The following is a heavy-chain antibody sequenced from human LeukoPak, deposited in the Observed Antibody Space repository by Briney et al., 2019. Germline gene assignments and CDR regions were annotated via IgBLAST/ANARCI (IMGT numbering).Heavy chain of an antibody. CDR3: ARGSGAVAGHFDYWGQGTLVNVSSGESCHFDY. J-gene: IGHJ4*02. CDR2: ISSSIITI. Sequence: GGSLRLSCAASGFTFSSYSMNWVRQAPGKGLEWVSYISSSIITIYYTDSVKGRFAISRDNAKNSLYLQMNSLRAEDTAVYYCARGSGAVAGHFDYWGQGTLVNVSSGESCHFDYWGQGTLVTVSS. V-gene: IGHV3-48*01. CDR1: GFTFSSYS. D-gene: IGHD6-19*01.